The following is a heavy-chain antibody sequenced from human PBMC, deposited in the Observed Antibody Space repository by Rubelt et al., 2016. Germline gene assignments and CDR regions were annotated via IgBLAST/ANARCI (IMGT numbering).Heavy chain of an antibody. CDR3: ARDIYSGSYYGY. CDR2: INAGNGNT. V-gene: IGHV1-3*01. Sequence: QVQLVQSGAEVKKPGASVKVSCKASGYTFTSYAMHWVRQAPGQRLEWMGWINAGNGNTKYSQKFPGRVTIPRETSASTAYMELSSLRSEDTAVYYCARDIYSGSYYGYWGQGTLVTVSS. CDR1: GYTFTSYA. J-gene: IGHJ4*02. D-gene: IGHD1-26*01.